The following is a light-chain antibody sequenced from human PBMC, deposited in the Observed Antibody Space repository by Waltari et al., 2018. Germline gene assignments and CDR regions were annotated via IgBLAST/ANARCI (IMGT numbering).Light chain of an antibody. J-gene: IGKJ2*01. V-gene: IGKV3-20*01. CDR2: DAS. CDR3: QQYGDSPPYT. CDR1: QSVSRNY. Sequence: PGERATLSCRASQSVSRNYLTWYQQKPGQAPRLLIYDASTRATGVPDRFGGSGSGTDFTLTISRLEPEDFAVYYCQQYGDSPPYTFGQGTRLEIK.